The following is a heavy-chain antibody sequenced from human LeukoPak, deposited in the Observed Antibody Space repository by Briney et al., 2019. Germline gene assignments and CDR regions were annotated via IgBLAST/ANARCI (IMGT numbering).Heavy chain of an antibody. V-gene: IGHV3-7*03. D-gene: IGHD6-13*01. J-gene: IGHJ6*02. CDR1: AFIFSGHW. CDR3: AKAIYSSSRMDV. CDR2: IKEDGSER. Sequence: GGSLRLSCEGSAFIFSGHWMNWVRQTPGKGLEWVASIKEDGSERQYVDSVKGRFSISRDNTKGSLFLQLNSLRAEDTAVYYCAKAIYSSSRMDVWGQGTTVTVSS.